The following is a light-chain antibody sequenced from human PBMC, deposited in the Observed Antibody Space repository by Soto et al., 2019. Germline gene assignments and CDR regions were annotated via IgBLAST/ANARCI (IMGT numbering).Light chain of an antibody. CDR1: QSISNY. CDR3: QQSFSPLWT. CDR2: AAS. J-gene: IGKJ1*01. V-gene: IGKV1-39*01. Sequence: DIQMTQSPSSLSASVGDRVTITCRASQSISNYLNWYQQKPGKAPKLLIYAASSMQSVVPSRFSGSGSETDFTLTISSLLPDDSATYYCQQSFSPLWTFGRGTKVEV.